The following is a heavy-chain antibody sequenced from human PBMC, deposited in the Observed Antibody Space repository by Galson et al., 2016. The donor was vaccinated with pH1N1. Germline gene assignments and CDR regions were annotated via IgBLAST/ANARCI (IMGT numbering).Heavy chain of an antibody. CDR2: INQDGSKK. CDR1: GFSFSTYW. CDR3: ARVGAYGDYDLLMNHWFDP. Sequence: SLRLSCAASGFSFSTYWMGWVRQAPGKGLEWVANINQDGSKKDFVDSVKGRVAISRDNAKNSMYLQMKSLRVEDTAVYYCARVGAYGDYDLLMNHWFDPWGQGTLVTVSS. V-gene: IGHV3-7*01. J-gene: IGHJ5*02. D-gene: IGHD4-17*01.